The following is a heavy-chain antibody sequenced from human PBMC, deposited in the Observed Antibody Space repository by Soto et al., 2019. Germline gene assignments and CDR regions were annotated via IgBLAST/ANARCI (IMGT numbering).Heavy chain of an antibody. D-gene: IGHD3-10*01. CDR2: IIPIFGAA. CDR1: GGTFSSYA. V-gene: IGHV1-69*13. CDR3: ARAARITMVRRNSYGMDV. J-gene: IGHJ6*02. Sequence: SVKVSCKASGGTFSSYAISWVRQAPGQGLEWMGGIIPIFGAANYAQKFQGRVTITADESTSTAYMELSSLRSEDTAVYYCARAARITMVRRNSYGMDVWGQGTTVTVSS.